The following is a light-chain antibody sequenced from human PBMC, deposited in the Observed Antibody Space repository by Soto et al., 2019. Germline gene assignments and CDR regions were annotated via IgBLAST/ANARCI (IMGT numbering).Light chain of an antibody. CDR2: DDS. CDR3: SSFTSRHTYV. J-gene: IGLJ1*01. Sequence: QSVLTQPASVSGSPGQSTTISCTGTSSDIGGYNYVSWYQQLPGEAPKLIIYDDSDRPSGVSTRFSGSKSGNTASLTISGLQAEDEGDYYCSSFTSRHTYVFGTGTKLTVL. CDR1: SSDIGGYNY. V-gene: IGLV2-14*01.